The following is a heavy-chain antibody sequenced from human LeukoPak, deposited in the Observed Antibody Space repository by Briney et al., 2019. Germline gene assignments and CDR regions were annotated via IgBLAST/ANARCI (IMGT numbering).Heavy chain of an antibody. CDR3: ARQGGGWYQIDY. CDR2: IYYTGST. J-gene: IGHJ4*02. D-gene: IGHD6-19*01. CDR1: GGSISSSYYY. Sequence: SETLSLTCTVSGGSISSSYYYWGWIRQPPGKGLEWIGSIYYTGSTYYNPSLKSRVTISVDTSKNQFSLKLSSVTAADTAVYYCARQGGGWYQIDYWGQGTLVTVSS. V-gene: IGHV4-39*01.